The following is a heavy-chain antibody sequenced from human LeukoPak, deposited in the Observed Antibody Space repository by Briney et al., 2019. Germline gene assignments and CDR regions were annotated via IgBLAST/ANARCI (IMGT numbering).Heavy chain of an antibody. D-gene: IGHD5-24*01. J-gene: IGHJ4*02. Sequence: GGSLRLSCAASGFTFSSYGMHWVRQAPGKGLEWVAVISYDGSNKYYADSVEGRFTISRDNSKNTLYLQMNSLRAEDTAVYYCAKFGMATVNFDYWGQGTLVTVSS. CDR3: AKFGMATVNFDY. CDR1: GFTFSSYG. V-gene: IGHV3-30*18. CDR2: ISYDGSNK.